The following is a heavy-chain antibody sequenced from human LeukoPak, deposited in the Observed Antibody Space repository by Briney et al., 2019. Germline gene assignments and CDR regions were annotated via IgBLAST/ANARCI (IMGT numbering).Heavy chain of an antibody. Sequence: SETLSLTCTVSGGSISSSSYYWGWIRQPPGKGLEWIGSIYYSGSTYYNPSLESRVTISVDTSKNQFSLKLSSVTAADTAVYYCARGQDPSGWYGWFDPWGQGTLATVSS. CDR1: GGSISSSSYY. CDR2: IYYSGST. CDR3: ARGQDPSGWYGWFDP. D-gene: IGHD6-19*01. V-gene: IGHV4-39*07. J-gene: IGHJ5*02.